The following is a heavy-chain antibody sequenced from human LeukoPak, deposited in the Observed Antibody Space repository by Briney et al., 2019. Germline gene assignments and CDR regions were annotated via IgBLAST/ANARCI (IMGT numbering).Heavy chain of an antibody. CDR2: IAVRSGNT. CDR3: AALLGSGYYYYFDY. V-gene: IGHV1-58*02. Sequence: GTSVKVSCKSSGLTLTCSSMQWVQQPRGQRLEWIGWIAVRSGNTNYAQKFQGRVTITSDMSTSTAYMELISLNYEDTALNYCAALLGSGYYYYFDYWGQGTLVTVSS. D-gene: IGHD3-22*01. J-gene: IGHJ4*02. CDR1: GLTLTCSS.